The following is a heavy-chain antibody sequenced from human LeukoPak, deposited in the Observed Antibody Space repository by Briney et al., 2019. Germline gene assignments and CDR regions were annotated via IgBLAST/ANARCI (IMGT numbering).Heavy chain of an antibody. D-gene: IGHD3-3*01. CDR2: IRYDGSNE. CDR1: GFTFSSYG. Sequence: GGSLRLSCAASGFTFSSYGMHWVRQAPGKGLEWVSFIRYDGSNEYYADSVRGRFSISRDNSKNTLYLQMNSLRAEDTAVYYCARGSRFGVVGRDAFDIWGQGTVVTVSS. J-gene: IGHJ3*02. V-gene: IGHV3-30*02. CDR3: ARGSRFGVVGRDAFDI.